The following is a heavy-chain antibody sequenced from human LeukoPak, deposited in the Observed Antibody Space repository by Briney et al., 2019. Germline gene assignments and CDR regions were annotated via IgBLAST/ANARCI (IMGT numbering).Heavy chain of an antibody. CDR2: INPNSGGT. CDR3: ARVRVTLPLVRYYYGMDV. V-gene: IGHV1-2*06. D-gene: IGHD6-13*01. Sequence: ASVKVSCKASGYTFTSYAMHWVRQAPGQGLEWMGRINPNSGGTNYAQKFQGRVTMTRDTSISTAYMELSRLRSDDSAVYYCARVRVTLPLVRYYYGMDVWGQGTTVTVS. J-gene: IGHJ6*02. CDR1: GYTFTSYA.